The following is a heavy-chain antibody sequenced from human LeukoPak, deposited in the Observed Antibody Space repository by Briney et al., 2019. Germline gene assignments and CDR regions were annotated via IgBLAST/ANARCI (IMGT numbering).Heavy chain of an antibody. CDR3: ARERRSGSYFWDY. CDR2: IWYDGSNK. Sequence: GGSLRLSCAASGFTFSSYVMHWVRQAPGKGLEWVAVIWYDGSNKYYADSVKGRFTISRDNSKNTLYLQMNSLRAEDTAVYYCARERRSGSYFWDYWGQGTLVTVSS. J-gene: IGHJ4*02. D-gene: IGHD1-26*01. V-gene: IGHV3-33*01. CDR1: GFTFSSYV.